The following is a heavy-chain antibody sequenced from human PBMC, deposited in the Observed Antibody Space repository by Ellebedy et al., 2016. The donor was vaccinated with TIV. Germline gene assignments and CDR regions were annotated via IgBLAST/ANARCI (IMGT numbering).Heavy chain of an antibody. Sequence: GGSLRLSXAASGFTFDDYAMHWVRQAPGKGLEWVSGISWNSGSIGYADSVKGRFTISRDNAKNSLYLQINSLRAEDTAVYYCARGTAPNRGDYWGQGTLVTVSS. CDR2: ISWNSGSI. CDR3: ARGTAPNRGDY. J-gene: IGHJ4*02. V-gene: IGHV3-9*01. CDR1: GFTFDDYA. D-gene: IGHD1-14*01.